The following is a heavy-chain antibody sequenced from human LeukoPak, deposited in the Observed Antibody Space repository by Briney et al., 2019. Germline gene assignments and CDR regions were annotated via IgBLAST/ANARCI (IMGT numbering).Heavy chain of an antibody. V-gene: IGHV1-8*01. CDR1: GYTFTSYD. J-gene: IGHJ3*01. Sequence: GASVKVSCKASGYTFTSYDINWVRQATGQGLEWMGWMNPNSGNTGYAQKFQGRVTMTRNTSISTAYMELSSLRSEDTAVYYCARGSDIHLRYFDWSSWGQGTMVTVSS. CDR3: ARGSDIHLRYFDWSS. CDR2: MNPNSGNT. D-gene: IGHD3-9*01.